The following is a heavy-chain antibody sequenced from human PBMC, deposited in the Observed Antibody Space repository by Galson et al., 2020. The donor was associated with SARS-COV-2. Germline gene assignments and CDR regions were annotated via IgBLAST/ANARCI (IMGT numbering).Heavy chain of an antibody. CDR1: GGSINSGDYY. CDR2: ISYSGRT. CDR3: AKKVTGITVFGVSDAWFDP. V-gene: IGHV4-30-4*01. Sequence: SETLYLTCTVSGGSINSGDYYWTWIRQSPGEGLEWIGYISYSGRTYYNMSLRSRVVISRDTSKNQFSLKLSSVTAADTAMYYCAKKVTGITVFGVSDAWFDPWGQGTLVSVSS. D-gene: IGHD3-3*01. J-gene: IGHJ5*02.